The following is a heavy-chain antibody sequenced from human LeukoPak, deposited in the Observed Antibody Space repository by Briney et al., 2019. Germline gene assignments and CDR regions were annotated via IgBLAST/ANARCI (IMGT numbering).Heavy chain of an antibody. V-gene: IGHV4-59*01. Sequence: SETLSLTCVVSGGSISGYYWTWIRQPPGKGLEWIGYTYYRGNSSFNPSLRSRVTISVDMSKNQVSLKLTSVTAADTAVYYCARERLVDLATIFDYWGQGALVTVSS. CDR2: TYYRGNS. J-gene: IGHJ4*02. CDR1: GGSISGYY. CDR3: ARERLVDLATIFDY. D-gene: IGHD5-24*01.